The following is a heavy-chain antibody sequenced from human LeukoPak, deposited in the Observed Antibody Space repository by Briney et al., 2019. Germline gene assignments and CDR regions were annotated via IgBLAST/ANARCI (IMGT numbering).Heavy chain of an antibody. CDR2: ISSSSTYI. Sequence: PGGSLRLPCAASGFAFSTYSMNWVRQAPGKGLEWVSSISSSSTYIYYADSVKGRVTISRDNAKNSLYLQMNSLRAEDTAVYYCARVLSGCETTRCELDYWGQGTLVTVSS. V-gene: IGHV3-21*01. D-gene: IGHD1-26*01. J-gene: IGHJ4*02. CDR1: GFAFSTYS. CDR3: ARVLSGCETTRCELDY.